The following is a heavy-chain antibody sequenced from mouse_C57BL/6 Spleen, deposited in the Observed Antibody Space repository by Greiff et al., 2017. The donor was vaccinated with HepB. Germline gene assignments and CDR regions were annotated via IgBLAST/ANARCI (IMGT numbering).Heavy chain of an antibody. J-gene: IGHJ3*01. Sequence: VQLKQSGPELVKPGASVKISCKASGYAFSSSWMNWVKQRPGEGLEWIGRIYPGDGDTNYNGKFKGKATLTADKSSSTAYMQLSSLTSEDSAVYFCARSAWFAYWGQGTLVTVSA. CDR1: GYAFSSSW. V-gene: IGHV1-82*01. CDR2: IYPGDGDT. CDR3: ARSAWFAY.